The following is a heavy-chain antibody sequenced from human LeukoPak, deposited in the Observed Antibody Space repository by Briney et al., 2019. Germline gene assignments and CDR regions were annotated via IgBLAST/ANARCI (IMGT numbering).Heavy chain of an antibody. V-gene: IGHV3-30*03. CDR2: ISYGGSNK. CDR3: ARSAPTFEYSSSCFDY. D-gene: IGHD6-6*01. Sequence: GGSLRLSCAASGFSFSYYGMHWVRQAPGKGLEWVAVISYGGSNKYYADSVKGRFTISRDNSKNTLYLQMNSLRAEDTAVYYCARSAPTFEYSSSCFDYWGQGTLVTVSS. J-gene: IGHJ4*02. CDR1: GFSFSYYG.